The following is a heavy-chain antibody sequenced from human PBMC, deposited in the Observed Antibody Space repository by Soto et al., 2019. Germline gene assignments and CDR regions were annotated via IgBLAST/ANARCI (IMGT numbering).Heavy chain of an antibody. CDR1: GGSISSGDYY. CDR2: IYYSGRT. CDR3: GGGTGRYDYYYGMDV. J-gene: IGHJ6*02. D-gene: IGHD1-1*01. Sequence: QVQLQESGPGLVKPSETLSLTCTVSGGSISSGDYYWSWIRQPPGKGLEWIGYIYYSGRTYYNPSLMMLVTIAVDTSKSQFSRKPSSVTAADTAVYYCGGGTGRYDYYYGMDVWGQGTTVTVSS. V-gene: IGHV4-30-4*01.